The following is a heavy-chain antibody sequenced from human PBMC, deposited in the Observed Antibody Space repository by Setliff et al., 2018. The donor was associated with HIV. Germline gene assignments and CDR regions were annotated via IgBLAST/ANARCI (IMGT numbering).Heavy chain of an antibody. V-gene: IGHV4-34*01. CDR2: INYTEYT. J-gene: IGHJ4*02. D-gene: IGHD3-10*01. Sequence: NPSETLSLTCGVYGGSLSGYHWSWIRLPPGKGLEWIGEINYTEYTNYSPSLKSRVSMSVDRSKNQFSLNLTSVTAADTAVYYCARLSGGMVPNYWGQGTLVTVSS. CDR3: ARLSGGMVPNY. CDR1: GGSLSGYH.